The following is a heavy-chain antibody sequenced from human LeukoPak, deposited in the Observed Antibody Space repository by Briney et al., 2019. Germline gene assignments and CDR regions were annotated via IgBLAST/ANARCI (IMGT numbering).Heavy chain of an antibody. CDR2: IYYSGST. CDR3: ARDPVHSSGWFAVSYYYMDV. D-gene: IGHD6-19*01. J-gene: IGHJ6*03. CDR1: GGSISSGGYY. Sequence: PSQTLSLTCTVSGGSISSGGYYWSWIRQHPGKGLEWIGYIYYSGSTYYNPSLKSRVTISVDTSKNQFSLKLSSVTAADTAVYYCARDPVHSSGWFAVSYYYMDVWGKGTTVTVSS. V-gene: IGHV4-31*03.